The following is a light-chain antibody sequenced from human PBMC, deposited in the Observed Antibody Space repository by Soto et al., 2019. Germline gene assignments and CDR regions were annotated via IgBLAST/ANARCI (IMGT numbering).Light chain of an antibody. Sequence: VLSQSPCTLSLSPGERATLSCRASQTISSSYLAWYHQKPGQAPRLLIYGASSRATGIPDRFSGSGSGTDFTLTISRLEPEDFAVYYCQQRSNWATFGPGTKVDIK. CDR1: QTISSSY. V-gene: IGKV3D-20*02. CDR2: GAS. CDR3: QQRSNWAT. J-gene: IGKJ3*01.